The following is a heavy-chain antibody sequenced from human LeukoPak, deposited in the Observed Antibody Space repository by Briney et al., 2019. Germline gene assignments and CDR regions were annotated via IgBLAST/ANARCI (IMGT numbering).Heavy chain of an antibody. CDR3: ARHGRPGYGGYENAFDI. J-gene: IGHJ3*02. V-gene: IGHV4-31*03. CDR2: IYYGGST. D-gene: IGHD5-12*01. CDR1: GGSISSGGHY. Sequence: SETLSLTCTVSGGSISSGGHYWSWIRQHPGKGLEWIGYIYYGGSTYYNPSLKSRLTISVDTSKNQFSLRMSSVTAADTAVYYCARHGRPGYGGYENAFDIWGQGTMVTVSS.